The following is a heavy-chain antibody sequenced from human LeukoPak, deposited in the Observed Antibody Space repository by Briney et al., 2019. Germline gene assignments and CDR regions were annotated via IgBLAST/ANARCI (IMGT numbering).Heavy chain of an antibody. CDR1: GGSIRGYY. Sequence: TSDTLSLICTVCGGSIRGYYWSWIRQPAEKGLEWIGRIHTSGSTNYNPSLKSRLTMSGDTSKNQSSQMLRPVTAADTAVYYCAGAPKFSSGWLLDYWGQGILVTVSS. D-gene: IGHD3-22*01. V-gene: IGHV4-4*07. CDR2: IHTSGST. CDR3: AGAPKFSSGWLLDY. J-gene: IGHJ4*02.